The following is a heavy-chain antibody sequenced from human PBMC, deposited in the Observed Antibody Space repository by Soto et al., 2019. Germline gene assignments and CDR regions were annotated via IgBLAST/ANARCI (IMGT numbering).Heavy chain of an antibody. D-gene: IGHD5-12*01. CDR1: GYTFTTYD. CDR3: ARGRGYDASFDY. Sequence: QVQLVQSGAEVQKPGASVKGSCKASGYTFTTYDINWVRQATGQGLEWMGWMNPNSGDTGYAQKFQGRVTMTRNTSISTAYMELSSLRSEDTAVYYCARGRGYDASFDYWGQGTLVTVSS. V-gene: IGHV1-8*01. CDR2: MNPNSGDT. J-gene: IGHJ4*02.